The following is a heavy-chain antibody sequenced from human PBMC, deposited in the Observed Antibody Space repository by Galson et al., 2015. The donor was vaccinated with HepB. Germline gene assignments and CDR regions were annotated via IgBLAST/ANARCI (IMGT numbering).Heavy chain of an antibody. Sequence: SVKVSCKVSGYTLTELSMHWVRQAPGKGPEWMGGFDPEDGETIYAQKFQGRVTMTEDTSTDTAYMELSSLRSEDTAVYYCATVGYYDSSGYSWGQGTLVTVSS. D-gene: IGHD3-22*01. CDR1: GYTLTELS. CDR3: ATVGYYDSSGYS. J-gene: IGHJ5*02. CDR2: FDPEDGET. V-gene: IGHV1-24*01.